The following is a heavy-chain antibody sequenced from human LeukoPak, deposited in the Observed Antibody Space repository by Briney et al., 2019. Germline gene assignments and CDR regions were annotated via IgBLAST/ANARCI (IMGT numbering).Heavy chain of an antibody. D-gene: IGHD3-3*01. CDR2: ISSGGSTV. CDR3: ARAPVYDFWSGYYPSYYFDY. V-gene: IGHV3-48*01. Sequence: PGGSLRLSYAASGFMFSTYSMNWVRQAPGKGLEWVSYISSGGSTVSYADSVKGRFTISRDIAKNSLYLQMNSLRAEDTAVYYCARAPVYDFWSGYYPSYYFDYWGQGTLVTVSS. CDR1: GFMFSTYS. J-gene: IGHJ4*02.